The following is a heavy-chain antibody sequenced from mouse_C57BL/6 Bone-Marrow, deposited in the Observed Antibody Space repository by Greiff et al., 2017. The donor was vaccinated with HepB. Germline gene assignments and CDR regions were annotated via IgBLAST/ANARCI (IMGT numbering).Heavy chain of an antibody. Sequence: VKLVESGAELARPGASVKLSCKASGYTFTSYGISWVKQRTGQGLEWIGEIYPRSGNTYYNEKFKGKATLTADKSSSTAYMELRSLTSEDSAVYFCARGWLLIERVYYFDYWGQGTTLTVSS. V-gene: IGHV1-81*01. CDR3: ARGWLLIERVYYFDY. CDR2: IYPRSGNT. D-gene: IGHD2-3*01. J-gene: IGHJ2*01. CDR1: GYTFTSYG.